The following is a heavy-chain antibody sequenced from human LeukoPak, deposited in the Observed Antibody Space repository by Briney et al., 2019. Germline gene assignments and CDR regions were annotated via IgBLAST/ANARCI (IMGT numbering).Heavy chain of an antibody. D-gene: IGHD5-18*01. CDR3: ARGIQYLNYFDY. Sequence: GGSLRLSCAASRFTFSSFEMNWVRQAPGKGLEWVSYSRSSGDARYYADSVKGRFTISRDKAKNSLYLQMNSVRAEDTAVYYCARGIQYLNYFDYWGQGTLVTVSS. CDR2: SRSSGDAR. CDR1: RFTFSSFE. V-gene: IGHV3-48*03. J-gene: IGHJ4*02.